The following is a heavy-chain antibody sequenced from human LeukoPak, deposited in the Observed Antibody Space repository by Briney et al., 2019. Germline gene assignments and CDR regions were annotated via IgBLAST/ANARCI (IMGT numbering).Heavy chain of an antibody. CDR2: ISYSGST. CDR1: GGSISSSSYY. V-gene: IGHV4-39*07. D-gene: IGHD3-10*01. Sequence: SETLSLTCAVSGGSISSSSYYWGWIRQPPGKGLEWIGTISYSGSTYYNPSLKSRVTISVASSDNQFSLRLSSVTAADTAVYYCARETFYSGSGSYDDFDYWGRGTLVTVSS. J-gene: IGHJ4*02. CDR3: ARETFYSGSGSYDDFDY.